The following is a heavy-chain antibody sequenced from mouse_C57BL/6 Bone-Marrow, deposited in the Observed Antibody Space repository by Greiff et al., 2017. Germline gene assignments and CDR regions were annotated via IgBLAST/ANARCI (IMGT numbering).Heavy chain of an antibody. CDR3: ASFDYGYWYFDV. D-gene: IGHD2-4*01. Sequence: QVQLQQPGAELVRPGSSVKLSCKASGYTFTSYWMHWVKQRPIQGLEWIGNIDPSDSETHYNQKFKDKATLTVDKSSSTAYMQLSSLTSEDSAVYYCASFDYGYWYFDVWGTGTTGTVSS. V-gene: IGHV1-52*01. J-gene: IGHJ1*03. CDR2: IDPSDSET. CDR1: GYTFTSYW.